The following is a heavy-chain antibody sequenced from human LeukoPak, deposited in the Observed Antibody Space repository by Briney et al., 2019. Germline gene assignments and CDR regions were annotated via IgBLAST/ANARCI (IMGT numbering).Heavy chain of an antibody. D-gene: IGHD3-16*02. J-gene: IGHJ4*02. CDR2: IIPIFGTA. CDR1: GGTFSSYA. V-gene: IGHV1-69*13. CDR3: ARSHYDYVWGSYLAY. Sequence: SVKVSCKASGGTFSSYAISWVRQAPGQGLEWMGGIIPIFGTANYAQKFQGRVTITADGSTSTAYMELSSLRSEDTAVYYCARSHYDYVWGSYLAYWGQGTLVTVSS.